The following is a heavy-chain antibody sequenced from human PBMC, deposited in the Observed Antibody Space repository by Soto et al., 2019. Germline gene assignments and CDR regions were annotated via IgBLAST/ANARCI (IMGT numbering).Heavy chain of an antibody. CDR2: ISYDGSEK. V-gene: IGHV3-30*18. D-gene: IGHD6-13*01. CDR3: AKSGSSWYYYYGMDV. J-gene: IGHJ6*02. CDR1: GFTFNTYG. Sequence: SLRLSCAASGFTFNTYGMHWVRQAPGKGLEWVAVISYDGSEKYYVDSVKGRFTISKDNSKNTLYLQMNSLRGEDTAVYYCAKSGSSWYYYYGMDVWGPGATVTVSS.